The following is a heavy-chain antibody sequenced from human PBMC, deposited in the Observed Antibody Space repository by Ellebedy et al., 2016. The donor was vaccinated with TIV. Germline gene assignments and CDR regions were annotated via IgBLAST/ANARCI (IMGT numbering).Heavy chain of an antibody. J-gene: IGHJ5*02. CDR3: ARSLQPPGFGEIRGPNWFDP. CDR1: GGSISSYY. Sequence: MPSETLSLTCTVSGGSISSYYWSRIRQPAGKGLEWIGRIYTSGSTNYNPSLKSRVTMSVDTSKNQFSLKLRAVTAADTAVYYCARSLQPPGFGEIRGPNWFDPWGQGTLVTVSS. V-gene: IGHV4-4*07. D-gene: IGHD3-10*01. CDR2: IYTSGST.